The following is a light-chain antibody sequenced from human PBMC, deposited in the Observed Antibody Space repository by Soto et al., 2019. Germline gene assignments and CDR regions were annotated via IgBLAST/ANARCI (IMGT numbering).Light chain of an antibody. CDR3: ISYASSSTWV. Sequence: QSALTQPASVSGSPGQSITISCTGTSSDVGGYNYVSWYQHHPVKAPKLMIYEVSNRPSGVSDRLSGSRSGNTAPLTISRLQAEDESDYYCISYASSSTWVFGGGTELAV. CDR1: SSDVGGYNY. CDR2: EVS. V-gene: IGLV2-14*01. J-gene: IGLJ3*02.